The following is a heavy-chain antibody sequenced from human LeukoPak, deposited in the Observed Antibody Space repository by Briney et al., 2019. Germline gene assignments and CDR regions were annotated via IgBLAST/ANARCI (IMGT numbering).Heavy chain of an antibody. CDR1: GFTVSSNY. V-gene: IGHV3-66*01. CDR3: ARNIRYYYYMDV. CDR2: IYSGGRT. J-gene: IGHJ6*03. Sequence: GGSLRLSCAASGFTVSSNYMHWVRQAPGKGLEWVSVIYSGGRTYYAESVKGRFTISRDSSTNTLFLQMNSLRAEDTAVYYCARNIRYYYYMDVWGKGTTVTISS.